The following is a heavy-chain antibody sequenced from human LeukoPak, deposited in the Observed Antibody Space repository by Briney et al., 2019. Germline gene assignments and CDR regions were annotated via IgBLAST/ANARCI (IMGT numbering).Heavy chain of an antibody. Sequence: GGSLRLSCAASGFTFSSYAMSWVRQAPGKGLEWVSAISGSGGSTYYADSVKGRFTISRDNSKNTLYLQMYSLRAEDTAVYYCAKGITVRSYFDYWGQGTLVTVSS. J-gene: IGHJ4*02. CDR3: AKGITVRSYFDY. CDR1: GFTFSSYA. V-gene: IGHV3-23*01. CDR2: ISGSGGST. D-gene: IGHD1-20*01.